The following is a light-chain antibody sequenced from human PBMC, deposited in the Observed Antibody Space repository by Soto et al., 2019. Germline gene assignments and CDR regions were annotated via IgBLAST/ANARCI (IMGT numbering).Light chain of an antibody. CDR2: GAS. CDR1: QSVSGN. V-gene: IGKV3-15*01. Sequence: EIVMTQSPATLSVSPGESATVSCRASQSVSGNLAWYQQKPGQAPRLLIYGASTRATGIPARFSGSGSGTEFTLTISSLQAEDFAVYYCQQYNNWLITFGQGTRLEIK. CDR3: QQYNNWLIT. J-gene: IGKJ5*01.